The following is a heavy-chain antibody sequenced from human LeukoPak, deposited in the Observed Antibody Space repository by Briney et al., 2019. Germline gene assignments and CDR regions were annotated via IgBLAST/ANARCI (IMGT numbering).Heavy chain of an antibody. CDR1: GYSFTSYW. V-gene: IGHV5-10-1*01. CDR3: ARHYDFWSGYYTGIGNPGMDV. D-gene: IGHD3-3*01. Sequence: GESLKISCKGSGYSFTSYWISWVRQMPGKGLEWMGRIDPSDSYTNYSPSFQGHVTISADKSISTAYLQSSSLKASDTAMYYCARHYDFWSGYYTGIGNPGMDVWGQGTTVTVSS. CDR2: IDPSDSYT. J-gene: IGHJ6*02.